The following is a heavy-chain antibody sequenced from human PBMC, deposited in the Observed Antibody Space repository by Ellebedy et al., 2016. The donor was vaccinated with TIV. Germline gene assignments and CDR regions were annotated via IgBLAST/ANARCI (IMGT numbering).Heavy chain of an antibody. CDR1: GFTFSDSW. CDR2: IKQDGSEK. V-gene: IGHV3-7*01. J-gene: IGHJ4*02. CDR3: ATTLNYGGNCFFDN. D-gene: IGHD4-23*01. Sequence: GESLKISCAASGFTFSDSWMNWVRQAPGKGLEWVANIKQDGSEKYYVDSVKGRFTISRDNAKNSVDLQMNTLRAEDTAVYYCATTLNYGGNCFFDNWGQGTLVTVSS.